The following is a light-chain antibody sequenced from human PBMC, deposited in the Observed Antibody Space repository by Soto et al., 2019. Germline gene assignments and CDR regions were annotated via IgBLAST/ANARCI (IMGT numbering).Light chain of an antibody. Sequence: EIVLTQSPGTLSLSPGERATLSCRASQSVSSSYLAWYQQKPGQAPRLLIYGASSRATGIPDRFSGSGSGTDFTLTISRVEPEDFAVYYCQKYGGSPAWTFGQGTKVEIK. V-gene: IGKV3-20*01. CDR3: QKYGGSPAWT. J-gene: IGKJ1*01. CDR2: GAS. CDR1: QSVSSSY.